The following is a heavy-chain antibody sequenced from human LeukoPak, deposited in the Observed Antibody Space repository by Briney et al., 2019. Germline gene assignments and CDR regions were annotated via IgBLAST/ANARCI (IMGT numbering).Heavy chain of an antibody. Sequence: GGSLRLSCVASGFTFSSFWMSWVRQAPRKGLEFVANIDQDGSVRNYVDSVKGRFIISRDNAKNSLYLQMDSLRAEDTAVYFCARDPGSSSFDYWGLGTPVTVSS. CDR3: ARDPGSSSFDY. D-gene: IGHD6-13*01. CDR2: IDQDGSVR. V-gene: IGHV3-7*01. J-gene: IGHJ4*02. CDR1: GFTFSSFW.